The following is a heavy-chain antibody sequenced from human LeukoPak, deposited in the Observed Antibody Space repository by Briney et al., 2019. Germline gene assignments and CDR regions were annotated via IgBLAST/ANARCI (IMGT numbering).Heavy chain of an antibody. CDR1: GGTFSSYA. J-gene: IGHJ4*02. CDR3: AAAYCGGDCLYYFDY. CDR2: IIPIFGTA. Sequence: SVKVSCKASGGTFSSYAISWVRQAPGQGLEWMGGIIPIFGTANYAQKFQGRVTITADKSTSTAYMELSSLRSEDTAVYYCAAAYCGGDCLYYFDYWGQGTLVTVSS. D-gene: IGHD2-21*02. V-gene: IGHV1-69*06.